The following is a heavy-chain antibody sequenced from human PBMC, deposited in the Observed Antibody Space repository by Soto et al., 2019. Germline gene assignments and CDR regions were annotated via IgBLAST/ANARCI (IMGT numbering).Heavy chain of an antibody. Sequence: GGSLRLSCAASGFSFSSYAMNWVRQAPGKGLEWVSSISGSGGSTYYADSVKGRFTTSRDNSKDTLYLQMNSLRAEDTAVYYCAREVKPGGNNWFVPWGQGTLVTVSS. CDR1: GFSFSSYA. V-gene: IGHV3-23*01. J-gene: IGHJ5*02. CDR3: AREVKPGGNNWFVP. CDR2: ISGSGGST.